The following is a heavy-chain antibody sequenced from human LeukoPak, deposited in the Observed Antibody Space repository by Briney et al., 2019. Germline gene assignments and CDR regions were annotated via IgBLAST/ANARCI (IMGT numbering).Heavy chain of an antibody. Sequence: ASVKVSCKASGYTFTSYGISWVRQAPGQGLEWMGWISAYNGNTNYAQKLQGRVTMTTDTSTSTAYMELRSLGSDDTAVYYCARARSSGWKYSYDYWGQGTLVTVSS. D-gene: IGHD6-19*01. CDR2: ISAYNGNT. J-gene: IGHJ4*02. CDR3: ARARSSGWKYSYDY. V-gene: IGHV1-18*01. CDR1: GYTFTSYG.